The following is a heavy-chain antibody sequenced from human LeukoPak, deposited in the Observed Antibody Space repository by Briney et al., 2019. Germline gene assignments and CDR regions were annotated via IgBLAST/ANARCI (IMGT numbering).Heavy chain of an antibody. CDR2: IGGSGGGT. CDR3: AKANSGSWKSGWFDP. D-gene: IGHD6-19*01. Sequence: GGSLRLSCAASGLTFSTYAMSWVRQAPGKGLEWVSGIGGSGGGTYYADSVKGRLIISRDTFKNTLYLQMNNLRAEDTAIYYCAKANSGSWKSGWFDPWGQGTLVTVSS. J-gene: IGHJ5*02. CDR1: GLTFSTYA. V-gene: IGHV3-23*01.